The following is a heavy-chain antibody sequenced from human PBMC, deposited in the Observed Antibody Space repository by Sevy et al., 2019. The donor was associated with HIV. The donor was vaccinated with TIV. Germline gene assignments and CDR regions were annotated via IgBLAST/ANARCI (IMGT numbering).Heavy chain of an antibody. Sequence: GGSLRLSCAASGFTVSSNYMSWVRQAPGKGLEWVSVIYSGGSTYYADSVKGRFTISRDNSKNTLYLQMNSLRAEDTXXYYCARDRRGYCSSTSCYPYGMDVWGQGTTVTVSS. CDR2: IYSGGST. D-gene: IGHD2-2*01. J-gene: IGHJ6*02. V-gene: IGHV3-53*01. CDR3: ARDRRGYCSSTSCYPYGMDV. CDR1: GFTVSSNY.